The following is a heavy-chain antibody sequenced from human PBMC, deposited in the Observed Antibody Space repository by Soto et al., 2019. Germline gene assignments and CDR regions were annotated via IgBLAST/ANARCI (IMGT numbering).Heavy chain of an antibody. CDR1: GFSLRTSGMR. CDR2: IDWDDDK. V-gene: IGHV2-70*04. Sequence: SGPTLVNPTQTLTLTCTFSGFSLRTSGMRVSWIRQPPGKALGWLARIDWDDDKFYSTSLKTRLTISKDTSKNQVVLTMTNMDPVDTATYYCARLDYYYGMDVWGQGTTVTVSS. J-gene: IGHJ6*02. CDR3: ARLDYYYGMDV.